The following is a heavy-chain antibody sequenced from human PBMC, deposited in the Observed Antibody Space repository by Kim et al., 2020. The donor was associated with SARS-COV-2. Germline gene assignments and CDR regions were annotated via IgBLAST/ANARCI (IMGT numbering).Heavy chain of an antibody. CDR1: GYTFTSYG. CDR3: ARDLSPYYYDSSGYYNS. V-gene: IGHV1-18*04. CDR2: ISAYNGNT. J-gene: IGHJ4*02. Sequence: ASVKVSCKASGYTFTSYGISWVRQAPGQGLEWMGWISAYNGNTNYAQKLQGRVTMTTDTSTSTAYMELRSLRSDDTAVYYCARDLSPYYYDSSGYYNSWGQGTLVTVSS. D-gene: IGHD3-22*01.